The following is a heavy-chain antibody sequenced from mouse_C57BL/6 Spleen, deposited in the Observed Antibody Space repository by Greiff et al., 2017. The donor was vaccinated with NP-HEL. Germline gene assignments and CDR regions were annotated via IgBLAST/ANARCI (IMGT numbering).Heavy chain of an antibody. V-gene: IGHV1-39*01. CDR2: INPNYGTT. CDR3: ASPYYGSSYGFAY. Sequence: VQLQQSGPELVKPGASVKISCKATGYSFTDYNMNWVKQSNGKSLEWIGVINPNYGTTSYNQKFKGKATLTVDQASSTSYMQLNSLTSEDSAVYYCASPYYGSSYGFAYWGQGTLVTVSA. J-gene: IGHJ3*01. CDR1: GYSFTDYN. D-gene: IGHD1-1*01.